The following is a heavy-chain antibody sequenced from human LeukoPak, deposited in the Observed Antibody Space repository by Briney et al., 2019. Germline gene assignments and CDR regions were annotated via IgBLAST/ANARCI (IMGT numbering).Heavy chain of an antibody. V-gene: IGHV1-46*01. J-gene: IGHJ4*02. Sequence: GASVKVSCKASGYTFTSYYMHWVRQAPGQGLEWMGIINPSGGSTSYAQKFQGRVTMTRDMSTSTVYMELSSLRSEDTAVYYCARDFVTMVRRPKGWYYFDYWGQGTLVTVSS. CDR1: GYTFTSYY. CDR2: INPSGGST. CDR3: ARDFVTMVRRPKGWYYFDY. D-gene: IGHD3-10*01.